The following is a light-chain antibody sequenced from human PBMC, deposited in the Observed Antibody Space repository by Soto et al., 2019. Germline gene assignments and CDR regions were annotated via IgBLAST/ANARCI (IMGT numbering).Light chain of an antibody. CDR1: QAISSS. Sequence: DIQLTQSPSFLSASVGDRVTITCRASQAISSSLAWYQHNPGKAPKLLIYAASTLQNGVPSSFSGSGSGTEFTLTISSLQPEDFATYYCQHLKDYRYPFGQGIKVEIK. J-gene: IGKJ2*01. V-gene: IGKV1-9*01. CDR2: AAS. CDR3: QHLKDYRYP.